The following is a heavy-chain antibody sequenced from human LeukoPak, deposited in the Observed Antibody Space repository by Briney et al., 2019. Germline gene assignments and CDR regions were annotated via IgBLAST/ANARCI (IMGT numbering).Heavy chain of an antibody. D-gene: IGHD3-22*01. Sequence: PSETLSLTCAVYGGSFSGYYWSRIRQPPGKGLEWIGEINHSGSTNYNPSLKSRVTISVDTSKSQFSLKLGSVTAADTAVYYCARVGYYYDSSGYPGYFDYWGQGTLVTVSS. CDR1: GGSFSGYY. CDR3: ARVGYYYDSSGYPGYFDY. J-gene: IGHJ4*02. CDR2: INHSGST. V-gene: IGHV4-34*01.